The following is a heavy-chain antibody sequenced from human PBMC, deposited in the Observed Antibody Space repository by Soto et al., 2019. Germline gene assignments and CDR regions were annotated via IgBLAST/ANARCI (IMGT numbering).Heavy chain of an antibody. CDR3: ARERKYEPLHY. CDR2: VSAYNRNT. CDR1: GYTFTNYG. J-gene: IGHJ4*02. D-gene: IGHD2-2*01. Sequence: QVQLVQSGVEVKKPGASVKVSCQASGYTFTNYGITWLRQAPGQGLEWMGWVSAYNRNTNYAQRFQDRVTMTTDTSTRTAYMELRNLKSDDTAIYFCARERKYEPLHYWGQGTLVTVSS. V-gene: IGHV1-18*01.